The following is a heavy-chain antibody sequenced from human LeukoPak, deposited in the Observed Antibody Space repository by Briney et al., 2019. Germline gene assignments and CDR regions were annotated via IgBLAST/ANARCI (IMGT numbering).Heavy chain of an antibody. CDR2: IKEDGSEK. V-gene: IGHV3-7*03. CDR3: ARRALRYCSSTSCPAQYYGVDV. J-gene: IGHJ6*04. Sequence: GGSLRLSCAASGIILSSYWMSWVRQAPGKGLEWVANIKEDGSEKYYVDSVKGRFTISRDNAKNSLYLQTNSLRAEDTAVYYCARRALRYCSSTSCPAQYYGVDVWGKATTVTVSS. CDR1: GIILSSYW. D-gene: IGHD2-2*01.